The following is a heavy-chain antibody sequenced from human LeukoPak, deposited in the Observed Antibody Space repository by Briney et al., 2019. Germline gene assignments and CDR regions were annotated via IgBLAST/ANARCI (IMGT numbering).Heavy chain of an antibody. J-gene: IGHJ3*02. V-gene: IGHV3-64*01. Sequence: GGSLRLSCAASGFTFNNYVMNWVRQAPGKGLEYVSAITGNGDGTYYANSVKGRFIISRDNSRNTLDLQMGSLRAEDTAVYYCARRTTGSVFDIWGQGTMVTVSS. D-gene: IGHD1-1*01. CDR2: ITGNGDGT. CDR1: GFTFNNYV. CDR3: ARRTTGSVFDI.